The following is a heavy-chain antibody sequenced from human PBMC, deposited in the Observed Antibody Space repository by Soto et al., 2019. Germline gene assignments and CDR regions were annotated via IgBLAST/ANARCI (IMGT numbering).Heavy chain of an antibody. CDR3: VSDPYNPLFGA. CDR2: IYSADIT. D-gene: IGHD3-3*01. J-gene: IGHJ5*02. Sequence: GGSLRLSCAASGFTVSNYYMGWVRQAPGKALEWVSLIYSADITYYADSVKGRFTISRDNSKNTLYLQMNSLRAEDTAVYYCVSDPYNPLFGAWGQGTLVTVSS. V-gene: IGHV3-53*01. CDR1: GFTVSNYY.